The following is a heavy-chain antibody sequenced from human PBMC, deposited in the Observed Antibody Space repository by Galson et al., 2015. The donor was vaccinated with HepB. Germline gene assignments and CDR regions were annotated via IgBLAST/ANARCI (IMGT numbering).Heavy chain of an antibody. CDR2: VSGSGDTT. CDR1: GFTFSSHA. Sequence: SLRLSCAASGFTFSSHAMSWVRQAPGKGLEWVSGVSGSGDTTYYAGSVEGRFTISKDKSKNTLYMQINSLTAEDTAVYYCAKRISITFFGPGKNYMDVWGKGTTVTVSS. CDR3: AKRISITFFGPGKNYMDV. V-gene: IGHV3-23*01. J-gene: IGHJ6*03. D-gene: IGHD3-3*01.